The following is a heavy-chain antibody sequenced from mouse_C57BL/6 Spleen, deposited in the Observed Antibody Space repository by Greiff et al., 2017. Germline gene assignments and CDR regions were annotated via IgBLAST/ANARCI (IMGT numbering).Heavy chain of an antibody. CDR3: ARRVTTVVGAMDY. D-gene: IGHD1-1*01. V-gene: IGHV1-55*01. CDR2: LYPGSGST. CDR1: GYTFTSYW. Sequence: VQLQQPGAELVKPGASVKMSCKASGYTFTSYWITWVKQRPGQGLEWIGDLYPGSGSTNYNEKFKSKATLTVDTSSSTAYMQLSRLTSEDSAVYYCARRVTTVVGAMDYWGQGTSVTVSS. J-gene: IGHJ4*01.